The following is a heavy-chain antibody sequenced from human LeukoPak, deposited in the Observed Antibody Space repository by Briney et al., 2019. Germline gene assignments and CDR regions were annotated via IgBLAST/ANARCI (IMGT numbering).Heavy chain of an antibody. CDR2: ISGSGGST. V-gene: IGHV3-23*01. CDR3: ASPPSSSSWYVGDFDY. J-gene: IGHJ4*02. Sequence: GGSLRLSCAASGFTFSSYAMSCVRQAPGKGLEWVSTISGSGGSTFYADSVKGRFTISRDNSKNTLYLQMNRLRAEDTAVYYCASPPSSSSWYVGDFDYWGQGTLVTVSS. D-gene: IGHD6-13*01. CDR1: GFTFSSYA.